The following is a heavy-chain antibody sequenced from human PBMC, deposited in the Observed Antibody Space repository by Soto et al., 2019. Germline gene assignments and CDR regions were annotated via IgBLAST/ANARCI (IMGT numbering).Heavy chain of an antibody. CDR3: ARVGGCSGGSCYSEAAFDI. Sequence: EVQLVGSGGGLVQPGGSLRLSCAASGFTFSSYWMHWVRQAPGKGLVWVSRINSDGSSTSYADSVKGRFTISRDNAKNTLYLQMNSLRAEDTAVYYCARVGGCSGGSCYSEAAFDIWGQGTMVTVSS. CDR2: INSDGSST. V-gene: IGHV3-74*01. D-gene: IGHD2-15*01. J-gene: IGHJ3*02. CDR1: GFTFSSYW.